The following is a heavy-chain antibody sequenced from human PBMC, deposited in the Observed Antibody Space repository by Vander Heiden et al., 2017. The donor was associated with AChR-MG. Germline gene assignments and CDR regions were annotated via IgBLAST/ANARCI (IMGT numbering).Heavy chain of an antibody. V-gene: IGHV1-18*01. D-gene: IGHD3-10*01. CDR3: ASLTYYYGSGSSMSDAFDI. CDR2: ISAYNGNT. J-gene: IGHJ3*02. Sequence: QVQLVQSGAEVKKPGASVKVSCKASGYTFTSYGISWVRQAPGQGLEWMGWISAYNGNTNYAQKLQGRVTMTTDTSTSTAYMELRSLRSDDTAVYYCASLTYYYGSGSSMSDAFDIWGQGTMVTVSS. CDR1: GYTFTSYG.